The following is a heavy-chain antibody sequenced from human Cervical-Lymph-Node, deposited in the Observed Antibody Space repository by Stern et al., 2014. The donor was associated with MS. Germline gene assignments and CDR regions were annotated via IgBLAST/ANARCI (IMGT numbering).Heavy chain of an antibody. D-gene: IGHD3-10*01. V-gene: IGHV2-5*01. Sequence: QVTLKESGPTLVKPTQTLTLTCRVSGFSLSTVGEGVGWIRQPPGKALEWLALIYWYDDRRYSPSLKGRLTITKDTSKNLVVLKMTNMDPLDTATYYCAHSSLSVGVSFDYWGQGTLITVSS. CDR3: AHSSLSVGVSFDY. CDR2: IYWYDDR. J-gene: IGHJ4*02. CDR1: GFSLSTVGEG.